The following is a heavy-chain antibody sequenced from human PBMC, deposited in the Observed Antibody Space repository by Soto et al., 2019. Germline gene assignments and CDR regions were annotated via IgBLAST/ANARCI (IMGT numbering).Heavy chain of an antibody. D-gene: IGHD3-16*01. V-gene: IGHV3-30*18. CDR3: AKDQKITALSDFDS. J-gene: IGHJ4*02. CDR2: VSYDGSNK. Sequence: QVQLVESGGGVVQPGRSLRLSCEASGFTFRSYGMHWVRQAPGKGLEWVAVVSYDGSNKLYAAPVKDRFIISRDNSKNTLYLQMNSLRAEDTALYYCAKDQKITALSDFDSWGQGTLVTVSS. CDR1: GFTFRSYG.